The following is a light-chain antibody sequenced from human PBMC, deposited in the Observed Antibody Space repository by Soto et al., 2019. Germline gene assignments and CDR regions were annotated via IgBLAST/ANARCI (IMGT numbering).Light chain of an antibody. J-gene: IGKJ4*01. V-gene: IGKV1-5*03. CDR3: QQYGGYPLT. Sequence: DIQMTQSPSTLSASVGDRVTITCRASQDISGYVAWYQQKPRKAPKVLIYAASSLASGVPSRFSGSGSGTEFTLSISSLQPDDFATYYCQQYGGYPLTFGGVTKVEIK. CDR2: AAS. CDR1: QDISGY.